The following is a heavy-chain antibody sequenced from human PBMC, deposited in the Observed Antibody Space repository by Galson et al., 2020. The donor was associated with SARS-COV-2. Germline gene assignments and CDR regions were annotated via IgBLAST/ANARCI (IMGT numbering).Heavy chain of an antibody. CDR3: ARDPHPLYEMLTGYYTATYYYGMDV. D-gene: IGHD3-9*01. V-gene: IGHV1-46*01. J-gene: IGHJ6*02. CDR1: GYTFTSYY. CDR2: INPSGGST. Sequence: ASVKVSCKASGYTFTSYYMHWVRQAPGQGLEWMGIINPSGGSTSYAQKFQGRVTMTRDTSTSTVYMELSSLRSEDTAVYYCARDPHPLYEMLTGYYTATYYYGMDVWGQGTTVTVSS.